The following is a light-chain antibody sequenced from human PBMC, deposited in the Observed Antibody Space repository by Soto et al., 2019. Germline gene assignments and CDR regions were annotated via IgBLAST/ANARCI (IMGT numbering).Light chain of an antibody. J-gene: IGLJ2*01. Sequence: QSVLTQPASVSGSPGQSSTISCTGTSSDVGGYNYVSWYQQHPGKAPKLMIYEVSNRPSGVSNRFSGSKSGNTASLTISGLQAEDEADYYCSSYTSSSTLVVFGGGTNLTVL. CDR3: SSYTSSSTLVV. CDR2: EVS. V-gene: IGLV2-14*01. CDR1: SSDVGGYNY.